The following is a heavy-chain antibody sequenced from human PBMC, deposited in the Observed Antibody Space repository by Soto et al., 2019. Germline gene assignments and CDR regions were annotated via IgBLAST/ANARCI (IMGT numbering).Heavy chain of an antibody. V-gene: IGHV1-69*06. CDR3: ARARTMYYYGSGSYYKGGSYYYYYGMDV. Sequence: QVQLVQSGAEVKKPGSSVKVSCKASGGTFSSYAISWVRQAPGQGLEWMGGIIPIFGTANYAQKSQGRVTITADKSTSTAYMELSSLRSEDTAVYYCARARTMYYYGSGSYYKGGSYYYYYGMDVWGQGTTVTVSS. D-gene: IGHD3-10*01. J-gene: IGHJ6*02. CDR1: GGTFSSYA. CDR2: IIPIFGTA.